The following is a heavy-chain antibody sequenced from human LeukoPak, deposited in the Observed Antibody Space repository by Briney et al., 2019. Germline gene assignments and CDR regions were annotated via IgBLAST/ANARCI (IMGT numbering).Heavy chain of an antibody. Sequence: PGGSFRLSCVASGFIFSDAWISWVPQAPGKGLEWVGRIKSKADGETTDYAAPLKGRFTISRDDSKNTLYVQINSLKTEDTGVYYCTTGYWNAWHDGYWGQGTLVTVSS. V-gene: IGHV3-15*01. CDR3: TTGYWNAWHDGY. CDR2: IKSKADGETT. CDR1: GFIFSDAW. J-gene: IGHJ4*02. D-gene: IGHD1-1*01.